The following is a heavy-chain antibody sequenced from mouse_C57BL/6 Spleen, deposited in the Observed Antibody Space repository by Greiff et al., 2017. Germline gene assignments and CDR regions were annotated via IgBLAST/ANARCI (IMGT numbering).Heavy chain of an antibody. CDR3: ARDPIYYDYDYY. V-gene: IGHV1-81*01. CDR2: IYPRSGNT. Sequence: VQLVESGAELARPGASVKLSCKASGYTFTSYGISWVKQRTGQGLEWIGEIYPRSGNTYYNEKFKGKATLTADKSSSTAYMELRSLTSEDSAVYFCARDPIYYDYDYYWGQGTTLTVSS. D-gene: IGHD2-4*01. CDR1: GYTFTSYG. J-gene: IGHJ2*01.